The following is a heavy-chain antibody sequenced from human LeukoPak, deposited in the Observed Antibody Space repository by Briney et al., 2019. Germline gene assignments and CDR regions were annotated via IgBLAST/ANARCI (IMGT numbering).Heavy chain of an antibody. CDR2: IKQDGSEK. V-gene: IGHV3-7*03. CDR3: VRETRWYFDY. Sequence: GGFLRLSCAASGFTFSSYWMSWVRQAPGKGLEWVANIKQDGSEKYYVDSVKGRFTISRDNAKNSLFLQMNSLRVDDTAIYYCVRETRWYFDYWGQGILVTVSS. CDR1: GFTFSSYW. J-gene: IGHJ4*02.